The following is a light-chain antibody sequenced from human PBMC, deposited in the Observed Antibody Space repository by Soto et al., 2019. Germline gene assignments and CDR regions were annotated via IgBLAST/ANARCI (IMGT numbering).Light chain of an antibody. J-gene: IGLJ3*02. Sequence: QSMLTQSPSASGTPGQRVTISCSGGSSNIGSNTVNWYQHLPGTAPKLLIYTNNQRPSGVPDRFSGSKSGTSASLAISGLRSEDEADYYCASWDDSLNGRVFGGGTKLTVL. CDR2: TNN. V-gene: IGLV1-44*01. CDR3: ASWDDSLNGRV. CDR1: SSNIGSNT.